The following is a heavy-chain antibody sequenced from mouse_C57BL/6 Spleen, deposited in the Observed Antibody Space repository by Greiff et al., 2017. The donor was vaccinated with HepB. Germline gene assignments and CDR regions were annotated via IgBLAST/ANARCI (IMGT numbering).Heavy chain of an antibody. Sequence: EVKLVESGEGLVKPGGSLKLSCAASGFTFSSYAMSWVRQTPEKRLEWVAYISSGGDYIYYADTVKGRFTISRDNARNTLYLQMSSLKSEDTAMYYCTREDGGGFAYWGQGTLVTVSA. CDR2: ISSGGDYI. D-gene: IGHD1-1*02. V-gene: IGHV5-9-1*02. CDR3: TREDGGGFAY. J-gene: IGHJ3*01. CDR1: GFTFSSYA.